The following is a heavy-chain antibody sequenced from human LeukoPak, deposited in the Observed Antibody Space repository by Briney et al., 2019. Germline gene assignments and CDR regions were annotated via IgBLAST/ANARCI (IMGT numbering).Heavy chain of an antibody. Sequence: GGSLRLSGAASGFTFSSYAMHWVRQAPGKGLEWVAVTSYDGSNKYYADSVKGRFTISRDNSKNTLYLQMNSLGAEDTAVYYCARAQDSGYALDVWGQGTTVTVSS. CDR1: GFTFSSYA. J-gene: IGHJ6*02. D-gene: IGHD5-12*01. V-gene: IGHV3-30*04. CDR3: ARAQDSGYALDV. CDR2: TSYDGSNK.